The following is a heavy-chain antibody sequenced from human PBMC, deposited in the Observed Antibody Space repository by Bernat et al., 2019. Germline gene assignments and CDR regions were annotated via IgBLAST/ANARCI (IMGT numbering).Heavy chain of an antibody. CDR2: ISYDGSNK. CDR1: GFTFSSYG. D-gene: IGHD5-18*01. J-gene: IGHJ6*02. Sequence: QVQLVESGGGVVQPGRSLRLSCAASGFTFSSYGMHWVRQAPGKGLEWVAVISYDGSNKYYADSVKGRFTISRDNSKNTLYLQMNSLRAEDTAVYYCAKDRGYSYGYWRLYYYYYGMDVWGQGTTVTVSS. V-gene: IGHV3-30*18. CDR3: AKDRGYSYGYWRLYYYYYGMDV.